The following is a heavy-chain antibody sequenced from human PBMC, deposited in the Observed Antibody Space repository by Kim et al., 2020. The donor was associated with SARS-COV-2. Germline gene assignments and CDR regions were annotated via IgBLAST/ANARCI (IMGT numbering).Heavy chain of an antibody. V-gene: IGHV3-33*01. J-gene: IGHJ6*02. Sequence: GGSLRLSCAASVFRFSSYGMHWVRQAPGKGLEWVALIWYDGSNKYYADSVKGRFTISRDNSKNMVYLQMNSLRAEDTAVYYCARSTPPSDYYYGMDVWG. CDR3: ARSTPPSDYYYGMDV. D-gene: IGHD4-17*01. CDR2: IWYDGSNK. CDR1: VFRFSSYG.